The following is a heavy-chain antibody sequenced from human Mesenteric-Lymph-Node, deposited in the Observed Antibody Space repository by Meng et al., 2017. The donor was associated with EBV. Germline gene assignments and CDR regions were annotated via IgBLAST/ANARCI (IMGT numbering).Heavy chain of an antibody. V-gene: IGHV4-30-4*01. D-gene: IGHD6-13*01. CDR2: IYYSGDT. CDR3: VGGVAADGSVNY. J-gene: IGHJ4*02. Sequence: QGQLQQSGPGLGKPSETLSLNCTVSGGCVSSGSYYWSWIRQPPGKGLEWIGYIYYSGDTYYNPSLKSRVTISVDTSKNQFSLKLSSVTAADTAVYYCVGGVAADGSVNYWGQGTLVTVSS. CDR1: GGCVSSGSYY.